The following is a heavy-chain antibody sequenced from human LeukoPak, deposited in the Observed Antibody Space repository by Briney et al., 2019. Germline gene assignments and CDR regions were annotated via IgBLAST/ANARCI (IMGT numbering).Heavy chain of an antibody. CDR3: ARTPTMVRGVRGYFDY. CDR1: GGTFSSYA. CDR2: IIPIFGTA. D-gene: IGHD3-10*01. J-gene: IGHJ4*02. V-gene: IGHV1-69*05. Sequence: SVKVSCKASGGTFSSYAISWVRQAPGQGLEWVGGIIPIFGTANYAQKFQGRVTITTDESTSTAYMELSSLRSEDTAVYYCARTPTMVRGVRGYFDYWGQGSLVTVSS.